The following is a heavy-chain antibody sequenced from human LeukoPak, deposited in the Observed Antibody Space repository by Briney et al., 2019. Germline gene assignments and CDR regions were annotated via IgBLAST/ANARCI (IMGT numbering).Heavy chain of an antibody. J-gene: IGHJ4*02. CDR3: ARKRAYCGGDCYSPFDY. D-gene: IGHD2-21*02. Sequence: ASVKVSCKASGFTFTSSAVQWVRQARGQRLEWIGWIVVGSGNTNYAQKFQERVTITRDMPTSTAYMELSSLRSEDTAVYYCARKRAYCGGDCYSPFDYGGQGTLVTVSS. CDR2: IVVGSGNT. V-gene: IGHV1-58*01. CDR1: GFTFTSSA.